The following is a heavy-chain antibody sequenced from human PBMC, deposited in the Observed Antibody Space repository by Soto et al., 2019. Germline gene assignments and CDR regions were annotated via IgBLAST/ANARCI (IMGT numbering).Heavy chain of an antibody. J-gene: IGHJ4*02. Sequence: QLQLQESGSGLVKPSQTLSLTCAVSGGSISSGGYSWSWIRQPPGKGLEWVGYIYHSGSTYYNPSRKSRVTTSIDRSKNQFSLKLSSVTAADTAVYYCTRSSSTVTTLDYWGQGTLVTVSS. D-gene: IGHD2-2*01. V-gene: IGHV4-30-2*01. CDR2: IYHSGST. CDR1: GGSISSGGYS. CDR3: TRSSSTVTTLDY.